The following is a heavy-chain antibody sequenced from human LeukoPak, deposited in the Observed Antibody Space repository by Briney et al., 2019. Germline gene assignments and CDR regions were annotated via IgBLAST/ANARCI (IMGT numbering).Heavy chain of an antibody. V-gene: IGHV3-7*01. J-gene: IGHJ4*02. CDR2: IKPDGGEK. Sequence: PGGSLRLSCAASGFTFSSYMMTWVRQAPGKGLEWVANIKPDGGEKFYVDSVRGRFTISRDNAKNSLYLQMNSLRAEDTAVYYCARALDSSSSRYQAFEEWGQGTLVTVSS. CDR1: GFTFSSYM. D-gene: IGHD2-2*01. CDR3: ARALDSSSSRYQAFEE.